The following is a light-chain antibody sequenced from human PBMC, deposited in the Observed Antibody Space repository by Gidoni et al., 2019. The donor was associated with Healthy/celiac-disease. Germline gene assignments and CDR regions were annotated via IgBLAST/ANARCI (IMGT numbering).Light chain of an antibody. J-gene: IGKJ1*01. V-gene: IGKV4-1*01. CDR2: WAS. Sequence: DIVMTQSPDSLAVSLGERATINCKSSQSVFYSSNNKNYLAWYQQKPGQPPKLLIYWASTRESGVPVRFSGSGSGTDFTLTISSLQAEDVAVYYCQQYYSTLVWTFGQGTKVEIK. CDR1: QSVFYSSNNKNY. CDR3: QQYYSTLVWT.